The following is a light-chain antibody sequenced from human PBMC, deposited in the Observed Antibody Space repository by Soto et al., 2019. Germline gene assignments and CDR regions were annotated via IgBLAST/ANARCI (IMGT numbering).Light chain of an antibody. CDR3: QQYNSYPYT. J-gene: IGKJ2*01. CDR1: QSISSW. CDR2: DAS. Sequence: DIQMTQSPSTLSASVGDRVTITCRASQSISSWLAWYQQKPGKAPKLLIYDASSLESGVPSRFSGSGSGTEFTLTPSSLQPDDFATYYCQQYNSYPYTFGQGTKLEIK. V-gene: IGKV1-5*01.